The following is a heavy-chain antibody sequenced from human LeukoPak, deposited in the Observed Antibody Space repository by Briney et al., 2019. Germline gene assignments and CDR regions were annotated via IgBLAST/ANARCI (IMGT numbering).Heavy chain of an antibody. D-gene: IGHD3-22*01. CDR3: AKDGGDYYDPPNAFDI. CDR1: GFTFRSYV. Sequence: PGGSLRLSCAASGFTFRSYVMSWVRQAPGKGLEWVSTISGSSVTTYYADSVKGRFTISRDNSKNTLYLQMNSLRAEGTAVYYCAKDGGDYYDPPNAFDIWGQGTMVTVSS. J-gene: IGHJ3*02. CDR2: ISGSSVTT. V-gene: IGHV3-23*01.